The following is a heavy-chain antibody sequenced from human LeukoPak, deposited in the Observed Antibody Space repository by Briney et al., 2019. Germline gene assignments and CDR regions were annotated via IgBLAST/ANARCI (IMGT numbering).Heavy chain of an antibody. D-gene: IGHD1-26*01. CDR1: GFTFSSYW. V-gene: IGHV3-7*01. CDR3: ARDHEGGSYYYYYYYMDV. J-gene: IGHJ6*03. CDR2: IKQDGSEK. Sequence: GGSLRLSCAASGFTFSSYWMSWVRQAPGKGLEWVANIKQDGSEKYYVDSVKGRFTISRDNAKNSLYLQMNSLRAEDTAVYYCARDHEGGSYYYYYYYMDVWGKGTTVTISS.